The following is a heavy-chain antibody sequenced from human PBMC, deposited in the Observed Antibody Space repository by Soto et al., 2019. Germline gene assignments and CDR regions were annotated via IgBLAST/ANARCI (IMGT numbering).Heavy chain of an antibody. V-gene: IGHV3-23*01. J-gene: IGHJ6*02. CDR2: ISGSGGST. CDR3: AKDFGYYDSSGDYYYYYGMDV. Sequence: GSLRLSCAAAGFRFSGYAMGWVGQAPGKGLEWVSAISGSGGSTYYADSVKGRFTISRDNSKNTLYLQMNSLRAEDTAVYYCAKDFGYYDSSGDYYYYYGMDVWGQGTTVTVSS. D-gene: IGHD3-22*01. CDR1: GFRFSGYA.